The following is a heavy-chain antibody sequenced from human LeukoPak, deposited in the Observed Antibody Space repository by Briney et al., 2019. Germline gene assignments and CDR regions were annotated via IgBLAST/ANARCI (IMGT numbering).Heavy chain of an antibody. Sequence: SETLSLTCTVPGGSISSYYWSWIRQPPGKGLEWIGYIYYSGSTNYNPSLKSRVTISVDTSKNQFSLKLSSVTAADTAVYYCARDGGIEVDAFDIWGQGTMVTVSS. CDR2: IYYSGST. V-gene: IGHV4-59*01. CDR3: ARDGGIEVDAFDI. CDR1: GGSISSYY. J-gene: IGHJ3*02. D-gene: IGHD3-16*01.